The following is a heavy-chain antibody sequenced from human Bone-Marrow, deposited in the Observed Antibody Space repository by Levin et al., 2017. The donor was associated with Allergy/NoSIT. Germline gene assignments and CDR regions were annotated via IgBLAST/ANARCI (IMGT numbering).Heavy chain of an antibody. Sequence: GGSLRLSCAASGFTFSSYAMHWVRQAPGKGLEWVAVIWYDGSEKWFADSVKGRFHISRDNSENMVYLQMNSLRVEDTSVYYWESAKQATADTPGAYWGQGTVVTVSS. D-gene: IGHD2-15*01. J-gene: IGHJ4*02. V-gene: IGHV3-33*01. CDR1: GFTFSSYA. CDR3: ESAKQATADTPGAY. CDR2: IWYDGSEK.